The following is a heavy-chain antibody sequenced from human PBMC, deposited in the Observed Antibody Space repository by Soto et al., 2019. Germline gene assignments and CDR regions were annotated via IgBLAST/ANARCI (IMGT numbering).Heavy chain of an antibody. Sequence: GASVKVSCKASGYTFTNYGISWVRQAPGQGPEWMGWISAYNGNTNYAQKLQGRVTMTTDTSTSTAYMELRSLRSDDTAMYYCARDLLGTEPESAFDFWGQGTMVTVSS. CDR2: ISAYNGNT. J-gene: IGHJ3*01. V-gene: IGHV1-18*01. CDR1: GYTFTNYG. D-gene: IGHD3-16*01. CDR3: ARDLLGTEPESAFDF.